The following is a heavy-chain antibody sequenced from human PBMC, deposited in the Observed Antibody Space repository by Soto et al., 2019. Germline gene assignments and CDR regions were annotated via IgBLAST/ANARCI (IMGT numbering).Heavy chain of an antibody. CDR2: IYYSGST. V-gene: IGHV4-61*01. Sequence: SETLSLTCTVSGGSVSSGSYYWSWIRQPPGKGLEWIGYIYYSGSTNYNPSLKSRVTISVDTSKNQFSLKLSSVTAADTAVYYCARARVVVAATTYFDYWGQGPLVTVSS. CDR1: GGSVSSGSYY. CDR3: ARARVVVAATTYFDY. J-gene: IGHJ4*02. D-gene: IGHD2-15*01.